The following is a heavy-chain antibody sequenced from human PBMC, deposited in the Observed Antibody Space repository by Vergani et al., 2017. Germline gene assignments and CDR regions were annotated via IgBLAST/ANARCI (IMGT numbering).Heavy chain of an antibody. CDR1: GFTFSNAW. CDR3: ARILRDGYNYGDY. CDR2: IKSKTDGGTT. D-gene: IGHD5-24*01. J-gene: IGHJ4*02. V-gene: IGHV3-15*01. Sequence: VQLVESGGGVVQPGRSLRLSCAASGFTFSNAWMSWVRQAPGKGLEWVGRIKSKTDGGTTDYAAPVKGRFTISRDDSKNTLYLQMNSLKTEDTAVYYCARILRDGYNYGDYWGQGTLVTVSS.